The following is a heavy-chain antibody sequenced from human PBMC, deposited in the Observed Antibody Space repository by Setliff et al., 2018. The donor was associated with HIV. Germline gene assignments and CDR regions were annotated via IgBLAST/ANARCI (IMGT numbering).Heavy chain of an antibody. V-gene: IGHV3-30*02. CDR3: ARVGSGSYYIFDY. D-gene: IGHD3-10*01. Sequence: GGSLRLSCAASGFTFNNYGMHWVRQAPGKGLEWVAFIQYDGSNKYYVDSVKGRFTISRDNAKNSLYLQMNSLRAEDTAVYYCARVGSGSYYIFDYWGQGTLVTVSS. CDR1: GFTFNNYG. CDR2: IQYDGSNK. J-gene: IGHJ4*02.